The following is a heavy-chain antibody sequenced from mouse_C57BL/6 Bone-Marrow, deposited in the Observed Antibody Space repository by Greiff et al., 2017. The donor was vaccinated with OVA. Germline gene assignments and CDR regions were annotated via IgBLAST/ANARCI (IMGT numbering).Heavy chain of an antibody. J-gene: IGHJ4*01. CDR1: GYTFTDYE. CDR3: TRGLYAMDY. D-gene: IGHD1-1*02. CDR2: IDPETGGT. V-gene: IGHV1-15*01. Sequence: QVQLKESGAELVRPGASVTLSCKASGYTFTDYEMHWVKQTPVHGLEWIGAIDPETGGTAYNQKFKGKAILTADKSSSTAYMELRSLTSEDSAVYYCTRGLYAMDYWGQGTSVTVSS.